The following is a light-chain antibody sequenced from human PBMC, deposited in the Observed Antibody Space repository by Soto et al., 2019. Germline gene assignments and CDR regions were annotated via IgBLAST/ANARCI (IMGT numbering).Light chain of an antibody. V-gene: IGKV3-11*01. Sequence: ESVLAQAPGTLSLSPGGRATLSWRASQSVSSYLAWYQQKPGQAPRLLIYDASSRASGVPARFSGSGSGTDFTLTISSLEPEDFALYYCQQRNSWPPITFGQGTRLEIK. CDR2: DAS. CDR3: QQRNSWPPIT. J-gene: IGKJ5*01. CDR1: QSVSSY.